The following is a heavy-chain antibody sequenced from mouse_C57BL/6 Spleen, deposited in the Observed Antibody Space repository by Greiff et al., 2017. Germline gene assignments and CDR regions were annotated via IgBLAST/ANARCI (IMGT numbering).Heavy chain of an antibody. CDR2: IDPSDSET. V-gene: IGHV1-52*01. D-gene: IGHD2-1*01. CDR1: GYTFTSYW. CDR3: ARAEYGNYRLDY. J-gene: IGHJ2*01. Sequence: VQLQQPGAELVRPGSSVKLSCKASGYTFTSYWMHWVKQRPIQGLEWIGNIDPSDSETHYNQKFKDKATLTVDKSSSTAYMQLSSLTSEDSAVYYCARAEYGNYRLDYWGQGTTLTVSS.